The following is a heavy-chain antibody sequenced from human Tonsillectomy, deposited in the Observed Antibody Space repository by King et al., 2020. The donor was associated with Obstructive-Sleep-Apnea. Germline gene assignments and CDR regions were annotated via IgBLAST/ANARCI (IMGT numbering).Heavy chain of an antibody. D-gene: IGHD5-18*01. CDR3: ARTKAVGTWIQLFLDY. Sequence: VQLVESGGGLVQPGGSLRLSCAASGFTVSSNYMSWVRQAPGKGLEWVSVIYSGGSTYYADSVKGRFTISRHNSKNTLYLQMNSLRAEDTAVYYCARTKAVGTWIQLFLDYWGQGTLVTVSS. J-gene: IGHJ4*02. CDR1: GFTVSSNY. CDR2: IYSGGST. V-gene: IGHV3-53*04.